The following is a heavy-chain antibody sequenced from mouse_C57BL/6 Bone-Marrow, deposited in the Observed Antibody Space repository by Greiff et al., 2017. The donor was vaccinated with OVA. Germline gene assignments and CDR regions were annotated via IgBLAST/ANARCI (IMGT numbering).Heavy chain of an antibody. CDR1: GFNIKDDY. CDR3: TTYSNYGGY. CDR2: IDPENGDT. Sequence: DVKLQESGAELVRPGASVKLSCTASGFNIKDDYMHWVKQRPEQGLEWIGWIDPENGDTEYASKFQGKATITADTSSNTAYLQLSSLTSEDPAVYYCTTYSNYGGYWGQGTTLTVSS. D-gene: IGHD2-5*01. J-gene: IGHJ2*01. V-gene: IGHV14-4*01.